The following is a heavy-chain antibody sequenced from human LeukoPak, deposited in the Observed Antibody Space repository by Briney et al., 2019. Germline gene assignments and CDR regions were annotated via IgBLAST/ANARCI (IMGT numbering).Heavy chain of an antibody. CDR3: ARRITMVRGEKGYYMDV. Sequence: GGSLRLSCAASGFTFSSYSMNWVRQAPGKGLEWVSYISSSSSTIYYADSVKGRLTISRDNAKNSLYLQMNSLRAEDTAVYYCARRITMVRGEKGYYMDVWGKGTTVTVSS. V-gene: IGHV3-48*04. D-gene: IGHD3-10*01. CDR2: ISSSSSTI. CDR1: GFTFSSYS. J-gene: IGHJ6*03.